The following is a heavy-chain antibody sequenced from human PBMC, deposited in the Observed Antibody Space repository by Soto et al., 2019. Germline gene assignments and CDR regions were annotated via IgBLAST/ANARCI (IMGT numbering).Heavy chain of an antibody. CDR3: ARSREGRDYDFWSGYLIGAFGI. Sequence: ASVKVSCKASGGTFSSYAISWVRQAPGQGPEWMGGIIPIFGTANYAQKFQGRVTITADESTSTAYMELSSLRSEDTAVSYCARSREGRDYDFWSGYLIGAFGIWDQGTMVT. J-gene: IGHJ3*02. D-gene: IGHD3-3*01. V-gene: IGHV1-69*13. CDR2: IIPIFGTA. CDR1: GGTFSSYA.